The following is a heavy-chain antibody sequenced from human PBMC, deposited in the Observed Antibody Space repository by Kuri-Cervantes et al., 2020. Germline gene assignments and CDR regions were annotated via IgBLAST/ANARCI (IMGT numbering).Heavy chain of an antibody. CDR3: ARDPDILLSGNFDS. CDR2: FGAGGDT. D-gene: IGHD2-15*01. J-gene: IGHJ4*02. Sequence: GGSLRLSCAASGFTFSRFEMPWVRQVTGKGLEWVSGFGAGGDTYYSGSVKGRFTIFRDNAKNSLYLEMNSLRVEDTAVYYCARDPDILLSGNFDSWGQGTLVTVSS. V-gene: IGHV3-13*01. CDR1: GFTFSRFE.